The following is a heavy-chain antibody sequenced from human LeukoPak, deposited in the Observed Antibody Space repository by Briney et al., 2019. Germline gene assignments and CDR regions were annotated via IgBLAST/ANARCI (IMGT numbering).Heavy chain of an antibody. J-gene: IGHJ4*02. CDR2: IYYSGST. D-gene: IGHD5-24*01. V-gene: IGHV4-31*03. Sequence: SETLSLTCTVSGDSISSGGSYWSWIRQHPGKGLEWIGSIYYSGSTYSNPSLKSRVAISVDTSKNQFSLKLSSVTAADTAVYYCARVRRDGYNPFGYWGQGTLVTVSS. CDR3: ARVRRDGYNPFGY. CDR1: GDSISSGGSY.